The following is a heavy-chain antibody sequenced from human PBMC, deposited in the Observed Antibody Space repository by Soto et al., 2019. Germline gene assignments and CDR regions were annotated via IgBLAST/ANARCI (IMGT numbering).Heavy chain of an antibody. D-gene: IGHD3-16*01. CDR3: VMVYNYVTPTPQDV. CDR2: ISPYTGNT. V-gene: IGHV1-18*01. CDR1: GYIFVNYG. J-gene: IGHJ6*02. Sequence: VQLLQSGDEVKKPGASVTVSCKASGYIFVNYGIAWVRQAPGQGLEWMGGISPYTGNTHSATKVQGRLTMTTDTSTSTAYMDLGSVTSDDTAVYYCVMVYNYVTPTPQDVWGQGTTVTVSS.